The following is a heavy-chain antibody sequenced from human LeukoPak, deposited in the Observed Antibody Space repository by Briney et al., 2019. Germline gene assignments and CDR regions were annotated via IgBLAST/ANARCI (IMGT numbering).Heavy chain of an antibody. CDR3: ARGRAYYDFWSGYYPESDFDY. D-gene: IGHD3-3*01. V-gene: IGHV4-31*03. Sequence: SETLSLTCTVSDGSISSGGYYWSWIRQHPGKGLEWIGYIYYSGSTYYNPSLKSRVTISVDTSKNQFSLKLSSVTAADTAVYYCARGRAYYDFWSGYYPESDFDYWGQGTLVTVSS. J-gene: IGHJ4*02. CDR2: IYYSGST. CDR1: DGSISSGGYY.